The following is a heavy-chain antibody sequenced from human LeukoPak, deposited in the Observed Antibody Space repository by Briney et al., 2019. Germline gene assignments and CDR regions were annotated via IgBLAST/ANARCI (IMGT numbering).Heavy chain of an antibody. J-gene: IGHJ3*02. V-gene: IGHV3-23*01. Sequence: PGGSLRFSCAASGFTFSSYAMSWVRQAPGKGLEWVSAISGSGGSTYYADSVKGRFTISRDNSKNTLYLQMNSLRAEDTAVYYCAKIVVVPAAISDAFDIWGQGTMVTVSS. CDR2: ISGSGGST. CDR1: GFTFSSYA. D-gene: IGHD2-2*02. CDR3: AKIVVVPAAISDAFDI.